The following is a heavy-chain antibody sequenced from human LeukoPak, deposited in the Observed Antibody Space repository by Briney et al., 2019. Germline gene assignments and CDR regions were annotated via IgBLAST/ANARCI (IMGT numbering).Heavy chain of an antibody. CDR2: ISSSSSYI. D-gene: IGHD1-1*01. CDR1: GFTFSSYE. J-gene: IGHJ4*02. CDR3: ARCTTGKTFGSLREIKKSREIDF. V-gene: IGHV3-21*01. Sequence: GGSLRLSCAASGFTFSSYEMNWVRQAPGKGLEWVSSISSSSSYINYADSVRGRFTISRDNAKNSLFLQMDSLRGEDTAVYYCARCTTGKTFGSLREIKKSREIDFWGQGTLVTVSS.